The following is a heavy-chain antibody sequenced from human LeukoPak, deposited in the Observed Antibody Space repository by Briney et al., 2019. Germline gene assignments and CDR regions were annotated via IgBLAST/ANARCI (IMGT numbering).Heavy chain of an antibody. Sequence: SETLSLTCAVYGGSFSGYYWSRIRQPPGKGLEWIGEINHSGSTNYNPSLKSRVTISVDTSKKQFSLKLSSMTAADTAVYYCARHESSGDYFDNWGQGTLVIVSS. V-gene: IGHV4-34*01. CDR1: GGSFSGYY. CDR2: INHSGST. CDR3: ARHESSGDYFDN. J-gene: IGHJ4*02. D-gene: IGHD3-22*01.